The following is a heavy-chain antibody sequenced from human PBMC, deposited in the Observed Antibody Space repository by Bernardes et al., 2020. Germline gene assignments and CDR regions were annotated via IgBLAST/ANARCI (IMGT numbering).Heavy chain of an antibody. J-gene: IGHJ3*02. D-gene: IGHD1-20*01. CDR3: SITGTTDAFDI. Sequence: ETLSLTCTVSGGSISSYYWSWIRQPPGKGLEWIGYIYYSGSTNYNPSLKSRVTISVDTSKNQFSLKLSSVTAADTAVYYCSITGTTDAFDIWGQGTMVTVSS. CDR1: GGSISSYY. V-gene: IGHV4-59*01. CDR2: IYYSGST.